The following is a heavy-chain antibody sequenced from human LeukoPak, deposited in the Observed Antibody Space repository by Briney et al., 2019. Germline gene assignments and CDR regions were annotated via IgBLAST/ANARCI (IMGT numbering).Heavy chain of an antibody. CDR3: AKKLRGTYSFDC. Sequence: PGGSLRLSCAASGFAFSSYAMSWVRQAPGKGLEWVSAISGSGDSTYYADSVKGRFTISRDNSKNTLYLQMNSLRAEDTAVYNCAKKLRGTYSFDCWGQGTLVTVSS. CDR2: ISGSGDST. V-gene: IGHV3-23*01. J-gene: IGHJ4*02. CDR1: GFAFSSYA. D-gene: IGHD3-16*01.